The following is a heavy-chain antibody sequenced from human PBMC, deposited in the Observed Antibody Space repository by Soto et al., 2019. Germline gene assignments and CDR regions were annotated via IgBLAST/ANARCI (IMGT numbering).Heavy chain of an antibody. Sequence: QIQLVESGGGVVQPGGSLRLSCSASGFSFGSFGMHWVRQAPGEGLEWVAFISRDGSNSFYGDSVKGRFTLSRDNSRNTVYLPLSNTRDEDTALYYCARGNLSFDFDSWGQGTLVIVSS. CDR1: GFSFGSFG. J-gene: IGHJ4*02. CDR3: ARGNLSFDFDS. CDR2: ISRDGSNS. V-gene: IGHV3-30*03.